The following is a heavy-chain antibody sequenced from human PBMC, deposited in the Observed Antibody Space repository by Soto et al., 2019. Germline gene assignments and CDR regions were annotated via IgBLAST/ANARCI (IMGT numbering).Heavy chain of an antibody. CDR3: ARVGDDYGAPWAFDI. V-gene: IGHV1-69*01. CDR2: IIPIVGTA. J-gene: IGHJ3*02. Sequence: QVQLVQSGAEVKKPGASVKVSCKASGGTFSSYAISWVRQAPGQGLEWMGGIIPIVGTANYAQKFKGRVTITADESTSTAYMELSSLRAEDTAVYYCARVGDDYGAPWAFDIWGQGTMVTVSS. D-gene: IGHD4-17*01. CDR1: GGTFSSYA.